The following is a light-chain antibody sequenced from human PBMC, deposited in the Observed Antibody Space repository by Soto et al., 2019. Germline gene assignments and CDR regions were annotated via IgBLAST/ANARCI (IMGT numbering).Light chain of an antibody. Sequence: EIVLTQSPGTLSLSPGERATLSCRASQSVSSNFLAWYQQKPGQAPRLLISGASNRATGIPDRFSGSGSGTDFTLTISRLEPEDFAVYYCQQYCGSSWTFGQGSRVEIK. CDR2: GAS. V-gene: IGKV3-20*01. CDR3: QQYCGSSWT. CDR1: QSVSSNF. J-gene: IGKJ1*01.